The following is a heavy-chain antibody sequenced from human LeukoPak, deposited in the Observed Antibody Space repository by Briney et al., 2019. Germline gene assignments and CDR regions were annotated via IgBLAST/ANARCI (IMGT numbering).Heavy chain of an antibody. Sequence: GESLKISCKASGYTFTNYWIGWVRQMPGKGLEWIGTIYPGDSDTRYSPSFQGQVTISADKSISTAYLQWSSLSASDTAIYYCARRPASVGGGFDPWGQGTLVTVSS. D-gene: IGHD6-13*01. CDR3: ARRPASVGGGFDP. V-gene: IGHV5-51*01. CDR2: IYPGDSDT. CDR1: GYTFTNYW. J-gene: IGHJ5*02.